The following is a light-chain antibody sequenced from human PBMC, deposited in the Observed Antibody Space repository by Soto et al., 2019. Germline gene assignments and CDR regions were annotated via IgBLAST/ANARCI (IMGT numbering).Light chain of an antibody. J-gene: IGKJ1*01. V-gene: IGKV1-5*01. CDR3: QHYSTYSA. CDR1: QSISSS. Sequence: DIQMTQSPSTLSASVGDRVTITCRASQSISSSLAWYQQKPGKAPKLLIYDASNLESGVPSIFSGSGSGTEFTLTISGLPPDDFATYYCQHYSTYSAFGQGTRVEIK. CDR2: DAS.